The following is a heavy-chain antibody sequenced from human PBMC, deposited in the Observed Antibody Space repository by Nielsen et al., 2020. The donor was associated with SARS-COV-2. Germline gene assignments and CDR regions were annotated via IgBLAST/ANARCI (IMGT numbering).Heavy chain of an antibody. J-gene: IGHJ5*02. Sequence: ASVKVSCKVSGYTLTELSMHWVRQAPGKGLEWMGGFDPEDGETIYAQKFQGRVTMTEDTSTDTAYMELSSLRSEDTAVYYCATSLGSYDSSGYYHGWFDPWGQGTLVTVSS. D-gene: IGHD3-22*01. CDR1: GYTLTELS. V-gene: IGHV1-24*01. CDR3: ATSLGSYDSSGYYHGWFDP. CDR2: FDPEDGET.